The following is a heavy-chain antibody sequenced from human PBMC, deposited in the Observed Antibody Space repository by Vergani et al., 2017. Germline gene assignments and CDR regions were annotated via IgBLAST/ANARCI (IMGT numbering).Heavy chain of an antibody. Sequence: QLQLQESGPGLVKPSETLSLTCTVSGGSISSNSYYWGWIRQPPGRGLECIGSIYYSGRTYYNPSLKSRVTISVDTSKNQFSLKLSSVTAADTAVYYCARGSTITMVRGVAILPFDYWGQGTLVTVSS. V-gene: IGHV4-39*02. CDR3: ARGSTITMVRGVAILPFDY. D-gene: IGHD3-10*01. J-gene: IGHJ4*02. CDR2: IYYSGRT. CDR1: GGSISSNSYY.